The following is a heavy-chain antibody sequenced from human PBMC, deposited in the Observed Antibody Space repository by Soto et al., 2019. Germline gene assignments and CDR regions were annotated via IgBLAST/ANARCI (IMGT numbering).Heavy chain of an antibody. CDR1: GLTVSSNY. J-gene: IGHJ4*02. D-gene: IGHD3-10*01. CDR3: ARAGLYGSGTGYFDY. V-gene: IGHV3-66*01. Sequence: GGSLRLSCAASGLTVSSNYMSWVRQAPGKGLEWVSVIYSGGSTYYADSVNGRLTISRDNSKNTLSLQMNSLRVDDTAVYYCARAGLYGSGTGYFDYWGQGTLVTVSS. CDR2: IYSGGST.